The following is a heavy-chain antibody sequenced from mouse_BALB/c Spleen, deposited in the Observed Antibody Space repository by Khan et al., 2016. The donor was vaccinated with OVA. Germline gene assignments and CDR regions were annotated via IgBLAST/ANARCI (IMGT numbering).Heavy chain of an antibody. Sequence: QVQLQQSGAELARPGASVKLSCKASGYTFTDYYINWVKQRTGQGLEWIGEIYPGSGNTYYNEKFKEKATLTADKSSSTAFMQLNSLTSEDSSVYFCARSGIGSFAYWGQGTLVTVSA. CDR3: ARSGIGSFAY. CDR1: GYTFTDYY. J-gene: IGHJ3*01. D-gene: IGHD2-2*01. CDR2: IYPGSGNT. V-gene: IGHV1-77*01.